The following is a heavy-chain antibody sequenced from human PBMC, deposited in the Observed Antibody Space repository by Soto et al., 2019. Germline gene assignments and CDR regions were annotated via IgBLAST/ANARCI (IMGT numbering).Heavy chain of an antibody. CDR2: IYYSGST. D-gene: IGHD6-13*01. Sequence: QVQLQESGPGLVKPSETLSLTCTVSGGSISSYYWSWIRQPPGKGLEWIGYIYYSGSTNYNPSLKSRVTISVDTSKNQFSLKLSSVTAADTAVYYCARDRLYSSSWYEGTYHWFDPWGQGTLVTVSS. J-gene: IGHJ5*02. CDR1: GGSISSYY. CDR3: ARDRLYSSSWYEGTYHWFDP. V-gene: IGHV4-59*01.